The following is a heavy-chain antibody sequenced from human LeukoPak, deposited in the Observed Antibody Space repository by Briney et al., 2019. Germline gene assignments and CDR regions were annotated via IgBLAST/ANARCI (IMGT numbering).Heavy chain of an antibody. CDR2: IYSSGST. J-gene: IGHJ6*03. D-gene: IGHD2-15*01. Sequence: PSETLSLTCTVSGGSISSGTYYWSWIRQPAGKGLEWIGRIYSSGSTNYNPSLKSRVTISVDTSKNQFSLKLSSVTAADTAVYYCARVSPGGYYYYYMGVWGKGTTVTISS. CDR1: GGSISSGTYY. CDR3: ARVSPGGYYYYYMGV. V-gene: IGHV4-61*02.